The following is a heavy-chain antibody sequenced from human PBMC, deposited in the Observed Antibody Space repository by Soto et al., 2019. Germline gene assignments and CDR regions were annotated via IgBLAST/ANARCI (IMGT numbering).Heavy chain of an antibody. D-gene: IGHD6-13*01. Sequence: SEILSLTCTVSGGPISTYYWSWIRQPPGKGLEWIGYINYSGRTNYNPSLKSRVTMSLDTSKNQFSLKLRSVTAADTALFYCARYAGSSWFDYWGQGTLVTVSS. CDR2: INYSGRT. CDR3: ARYAGSSWFDY. V-gene: IGHV4-59*01. J-gene: IGHJ4*02. CDR1: GGPISTYY.